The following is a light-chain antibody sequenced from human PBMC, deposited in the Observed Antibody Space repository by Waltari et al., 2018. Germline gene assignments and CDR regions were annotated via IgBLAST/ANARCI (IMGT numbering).Light chain of an antibody. V-gene: IGLV3-25*03. CDR2: KDR. Sequence: SYELPQPQSVSASPAQTAWTTCSVDDLPKQYGFWYQQKPGQAPVMVIFKDRERPSCISERFSASRSGTSVTLTISGVQAEYEADYYCQSGDSGCTYGVFGGGTKLTVL. J-gene: IGLJ2*01. CDR1: DLPKQY. CDR3: QSGDSGCTYGV.